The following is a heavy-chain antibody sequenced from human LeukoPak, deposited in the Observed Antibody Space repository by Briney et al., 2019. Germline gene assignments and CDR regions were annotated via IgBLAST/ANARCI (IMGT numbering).Heavy chain of an antibody. CDR3: AKVSSPNTYYYDSSGYLDY. CDR2: ISGSGGST. Sequence: PGGSLRLSCAASGFTFSSYAMSWVRQAPGQGLERVSAISGSGGSTYYADSVKGRFTISRDNSKNTLYLQMNSLRAEDTAVYYCAKVSSPNTYYYDSSGYLDYWGQGTLVTVSS. V-gene: IGHV3-23*01. CDR1: GFTFSSYA. J-gene: IGHJ4*02. D-gene: IGHD3-22*01.